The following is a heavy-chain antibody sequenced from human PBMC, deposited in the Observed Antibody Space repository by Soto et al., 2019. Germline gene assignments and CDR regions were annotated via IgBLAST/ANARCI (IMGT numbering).Heavy chain of an antibody. D-gene: IGHD2-15*01. Sequence: ASVKVSCKASGYTFTSYDINWVRQATGQGLEWMGWMNPNSGNTGYAQKFQGRVTMTRNTSISTAYMELSSLRSEDTAVYYCARGSFGTLCRGGSCYHTPVYWGQGTLVTVSS. CDR3: ARGSFGTLCRGGSCYHTPVY. CDR1: GYTFTSYD. V-gene: IGHV1-8*01. CDR2: MNPNSGNT. J-gene: IGHJ4*02.